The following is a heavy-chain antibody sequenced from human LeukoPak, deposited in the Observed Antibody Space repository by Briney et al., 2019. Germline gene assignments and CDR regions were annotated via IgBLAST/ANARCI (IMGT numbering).Heavy chain of an antibody. V-gene: IGHV4-61*02. CDR2: IYTSGST. CDR1: GGSISSGSYY. J-gene: IGHJ4*02. CDR3: ARGNYVGSSSGYYFEY. Sequence: PSETLSLTCTVSGGSISSGSYYWSWIRQPAGKGLEWIGRIYTSGSTNYNPSLKSRVTISVDTSKNQFSLKLKLSSVTAADTAVYYCARGNYVGSSSGYYFEYWGQGTLVTVSS. D-gene: IGHD6-6*01.